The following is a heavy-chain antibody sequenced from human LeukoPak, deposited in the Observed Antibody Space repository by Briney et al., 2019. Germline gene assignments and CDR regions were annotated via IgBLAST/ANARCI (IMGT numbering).Heavy chain of an antibody. Sequence: PSETLSLTCTVSGDSIGSYYWTWIRQPPGKGLEWMGNILISGSTNYTLSLKRRITISVDPSKNQFSLKLNSVTAADTAVYYRARRERLRGYCSNGECYRYALDIWGQGTMVTVSS. V-gene: IGHV4-4*09. CDR1: GDSIGSYY. CDR2: ILISGST. J-gene: IGHJ3*02. D-gene: IGHD2-8*01. CDR3: ARRERLRGYCSNGECYRYALDI.